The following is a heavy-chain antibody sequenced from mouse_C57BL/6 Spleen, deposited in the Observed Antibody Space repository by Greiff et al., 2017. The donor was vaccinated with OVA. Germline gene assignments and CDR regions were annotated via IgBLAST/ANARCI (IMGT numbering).Heavy chain of an antibody. V-gene: IGHV1-81*01. J-gene: IGHJ2*01. CDR2: INPRSGNT. Sequence: QVQLQQSGAELARPGASVKLSCKASGYTFTSYGISWVKQRTGQGLEWIGEINPRSGNTYYNEKFKGKATLTADKSSSTAYMELRSLTSEDSAVYFCARKESITTVVATDYFDYWGQGTTLTVSS. CDR1: GYTFTSYG. CDR3: ARKESITTVVATDYFDY. D-gene: IGHD1-1*01.